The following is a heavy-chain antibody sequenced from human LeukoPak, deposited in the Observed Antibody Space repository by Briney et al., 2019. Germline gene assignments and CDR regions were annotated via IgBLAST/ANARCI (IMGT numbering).Heavy chain of an antibody. D-gene: IGHD3-16*02. CDR3: AKEEIYYDYVWGSYRYFDY. CDR1: GFTFSNYG. J-gene: IGHJ4*02. Sequence: PGGSLRLSCEASGFTFSNYGMSWVRLAPGKGLEWVSVISGRGHSTYYADSVKGRFTISRDNSKNTLYLQMNSLRAEDTAVYYCAKEEIYYDYVWGSYRYFDYWGQGTLVTVSS. V-gene: IGHV3-23*01. CDR2: ISGRGHST.